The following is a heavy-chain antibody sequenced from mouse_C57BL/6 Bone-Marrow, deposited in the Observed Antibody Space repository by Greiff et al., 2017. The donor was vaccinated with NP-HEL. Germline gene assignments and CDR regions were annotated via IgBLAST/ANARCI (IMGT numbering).Heavy chain of an antibody. CDR2: IDPENGDT. D-gene: IGHD2-12*01. CDR1: GFNFTDDY. J-gene: IGHJ2*01. CDR3: TTLIEDY. V-gene: IGHV14-4*01. Sequence: EVQLKESGAELVRPGASVTLSCTASGFNFTDDYMHWVKQRPEQGLEWIGWIDPENGDTEYASQFQGKATITADTSSNTAYLQLSSLTSEDTAVYYGTTLIEDYWGQGTTLTVSS.